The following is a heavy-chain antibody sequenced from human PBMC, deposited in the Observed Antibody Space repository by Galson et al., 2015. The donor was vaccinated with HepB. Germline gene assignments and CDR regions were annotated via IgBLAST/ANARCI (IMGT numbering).Heavy chain of an antibody. Sequence: SLRLSCAASGFTFSSYSMNWVRQAPGKGLEWVSSISSSSSYIYYADSVKGRFTISRDNAKNSLYLQMNSLRAEDTAVYYCARVKYCSGDGCYHPFDDWGQGTLVIVSS. CDR2: ISSSSSYI. D-gene: IGHD2-15*01. J-gene: IGHJ4*02. CDR1: GFTFSSYS. V-gene: IGHV3-21*01. CDR3: ARVKYCSGDGCYHPFDD.